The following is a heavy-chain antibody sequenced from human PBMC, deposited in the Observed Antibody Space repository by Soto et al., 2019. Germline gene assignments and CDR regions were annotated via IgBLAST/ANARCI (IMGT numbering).Heavy chain of an antibody. D-gene: IGHD3-16*01. J-gene: IGHJ5*02. CDR3: AGAMITFQGVIDR. V-gene: IGHV3-64*02. Sequence: GGSLRLSCSAAGFTFSTHAMHWVRQAPGKGLEYVSAISSNGRNAHYADSLKGRFTISRDNSRSTLYLQMGSLRVEDTGVYYCAGAMITFQGVIDRWGKGTRVT. CDR2: ISSNGRNA. CDR1: GFTFSTHA.